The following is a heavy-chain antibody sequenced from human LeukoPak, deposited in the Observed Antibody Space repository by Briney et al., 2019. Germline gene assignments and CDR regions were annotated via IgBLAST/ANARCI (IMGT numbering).Heavy chain of an antibody. J-gene: IGHJ4*02. CDR2: MNPNSGNT. CDR3: ARAGYSSGWYVGDAFDY. V-gene: IGHV1-8*03. CDR1: GGTFSSYA. D-gene: IGHD6-19*01. Sequence: ASVKVSCKASGGTFSSYAINWVRQATGQGLEWMGWMNPNSGNTGYAQKFQGRVTITRSTSISTAYMELSSLRSEDTAVYYCARAGYSSGWYVGDAFDYWGQGTLVTVSS.